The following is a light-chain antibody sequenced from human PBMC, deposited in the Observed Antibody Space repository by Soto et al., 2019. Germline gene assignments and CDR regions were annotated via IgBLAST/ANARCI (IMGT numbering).Light chain of an antibody. V-gene: IGKV1-5*03. CDR2: KAS. J-gene: IGKJ4*01. CDR1: QSISNW. Sequence: EIQMTQSPSTLSASVGDRVTITCRASQSISNWLAWYQQKPGKAPKLLIYKASSLESGVPSRFSGSGSGTEFTLTISSLQPDDFATYYCQQYNSSFGGGTKVEIK. CDR3: QQYNSS.